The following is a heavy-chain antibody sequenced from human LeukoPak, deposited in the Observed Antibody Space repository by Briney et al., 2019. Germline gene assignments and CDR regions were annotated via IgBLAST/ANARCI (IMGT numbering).Heavy chain of an antibody. CDR3: ARDRAITMVRGVIRKGNNWFDP. CDR1: GYTFTSYA. V-gene: IGHV1-3*01. J-gene: IGHJ5*02. CDR2: INAGNGNT. Sequence: VASVKVSCKASGYTFTSYAMHWVRQAPGQRLEWMGWINAGNGNTKYSQKFQGRVTITRDTSASTAYMELSSLRSEDTAVYYCARDRAITMVRGVIRKGNNWFDPWGQGTLVTVSS. D-gene: IGHD3-10*01.